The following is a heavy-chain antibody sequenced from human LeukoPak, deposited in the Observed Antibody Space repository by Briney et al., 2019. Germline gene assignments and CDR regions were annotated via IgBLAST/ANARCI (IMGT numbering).Heavy chain of an antibody. V-gene: IGHV1-69*01. CDR3: AKDLGRYRNNYFDY. CDR2: IIPIFGTA. J-gene: IGHJ4*02. D-gene: IGHD1-26*01. CDR1: GGTFSSYA. Sequence: SVKVSCKASGGTFSSYAISWVRQAPGQGLEWMGGIIPIFGTANYAQKFQGRVTITADESTSTAYMELSSLTSEDTAVYYCAKDLGRYRNNYFDYWGQGTLVTVSS.